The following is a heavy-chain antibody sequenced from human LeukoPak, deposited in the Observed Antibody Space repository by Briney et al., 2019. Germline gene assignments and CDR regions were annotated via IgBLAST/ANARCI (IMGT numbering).Heavy chain of an antibody. V-gene: IGHV4-38-2*02. J-gene: IGHJ4*02. CDR2: IYHSGSS. CDR3: ARGSSIAAAGKYYFDY. CDR1: GYSISSGYY. Sequence: SETLSLTCTVSGYSISSGYYWDWIRQPPGKGLEWIGSIYHSGSSYYNPSLKSRVTMSVDTSKNQFSLKLSSVTAADTAVYYCARGSSIAAAGKYYFDYWGQGTLVTVSS. D-gene: IGHD6-13*01.